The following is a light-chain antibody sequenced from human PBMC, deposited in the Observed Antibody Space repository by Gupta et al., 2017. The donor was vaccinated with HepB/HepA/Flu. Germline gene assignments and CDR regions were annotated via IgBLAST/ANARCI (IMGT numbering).Light chain of an antibody. V-gene: IGLV1-40*01. CDR2: GNS. J-gene: IGLJ2*01. CDR3: QSYDSSLSGVG. CDR1: SSNIGAGYD. Sequence: QSVLTQPPSVSGAPGQRVTISCTGSSSNIGAGYDVHWYQQLPGTAPKLLIYGNSNRPSGVPDRFSGSKSGTSASLAITELQAEDEADYYCQSYDSSLSGVGFGGGTKLTVL.